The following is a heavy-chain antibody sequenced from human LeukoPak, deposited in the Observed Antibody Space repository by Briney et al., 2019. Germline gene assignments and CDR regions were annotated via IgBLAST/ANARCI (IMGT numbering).Heavy chain of an antibody. CDR3: ARHGGYSSGWYVRYSDY. Sequence: SETLSLTCTVSGGSISSYYWSWIRQPPGKGLEWIGYIYYRGSTNYNPSLKSRVTISVDTSNNQFSLKLSSVTAADTAVSYCARHGGYSSGWYVRYSDYWGQGTLVTVSS. CDR2: IYYRGST. J-gene: IGHJ4*02. CDR1: GGSISSYY. D-gene: IGHD6-19*01. V-gene: IGHV4-59*08.